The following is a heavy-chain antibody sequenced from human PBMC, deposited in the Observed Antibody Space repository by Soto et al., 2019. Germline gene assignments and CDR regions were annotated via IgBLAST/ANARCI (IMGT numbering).Heavy chain of an antibody. CDR3: AGGSGWISDS. CDR1: GFTFSPYW. CDR2: IQDDGGDE. J-gene: IGHJ4*02. D-gene: IGHD6-19*01. V-gene: IGHV3-7*05. Sequence: EVQLVESGGGLVQPGGSLRLSCAASGFTFSPYWMSWVRQAPGKGLAWVAIIQDDGGDEHYLEAVRGRFTISIDNAKKSLYLAMDSLRGEDTAVYYCAGGSGWISDSWGQGTLVTVSS.